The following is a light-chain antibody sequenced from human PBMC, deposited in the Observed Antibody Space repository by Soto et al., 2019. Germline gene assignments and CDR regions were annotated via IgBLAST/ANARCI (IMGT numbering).Light chain of an antibody. J-gene: IGKJ1*01. CDR3: QQSYSTPT. CDR1: QSIRNF. CDR2: AAS. V-gene: IGKV1-39*01. Sequence: DIQMTQSPSSLSASVGDRVTITCRASQSIRNFLNWYQQKPGKAPKVLIYAASSLQSGVPSRFSGSGSGTDFTLTISSLQPEDSATYYCQQSYSTPTFGKGTKVEVQ.